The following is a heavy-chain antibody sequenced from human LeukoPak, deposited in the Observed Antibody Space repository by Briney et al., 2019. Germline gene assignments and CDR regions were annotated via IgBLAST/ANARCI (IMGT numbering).Heavy chain of an antibody. J-gene: IGHJ3*02. CDR1: GFTVSSNY. CDR2: IYSGGST. D-gene: IGHD3-22*01. Sequence: GRSLRLSCAASGFTVSSNYMSWVRQAPGKGLEWVSVIYSGGSTYYADSVKGRFTISRDNSKNTLYLQMNSLRAEDTAVYYCAKHYYTSGYYGALDIWGQGTTVTVSA. CDR3: AKHYYTSGYYGALDI. V-gene: IGHV3-66*01.